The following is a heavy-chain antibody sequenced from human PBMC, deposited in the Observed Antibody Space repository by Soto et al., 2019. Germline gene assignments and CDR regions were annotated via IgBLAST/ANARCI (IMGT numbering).Heavy chain of an antibody. D-gene: IGHD5-12*01. J-gene: IGHJ4*02. V-gene: IGHV2-5*02. CDR1: GFSLSSIGMG. CDR3: ARLTRGVYDLDRLWEKFDY. CDR2: IYWDDDK. Sequence: QITVKESGLTLVKPTETLTLTCTFSGFSLSSIGMGVGWIRQPPGKALEWLALIYWDDDKRYSPSLSGRLTITKDPSKNQVDLTMTNMDPVDTAPYYCARLTRGVYDLDRLWEKFDYWGQGALVTVS.